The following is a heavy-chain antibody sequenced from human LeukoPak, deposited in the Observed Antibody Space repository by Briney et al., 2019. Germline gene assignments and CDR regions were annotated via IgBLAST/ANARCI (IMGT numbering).Heavy chain of an antibody. D-gene: IGHD3-10*01. CDR3: ARQTTMVRGEYFDF. V-gene: IGHV4-39*01. CDR1: GGSISSSAYY. Sequence: SETLSLTCSVSGGSISSSAYYWGWIRQPPGKVLEWIGSISYRGNSYYNASLKSRVNISVDTARNQFSLKLSSVTAADTAVYYCARQTTMVRGEYFDFWGQGTLVTVSS. J-gene: IGHJ4*02. CDR2: ISYRGNS.